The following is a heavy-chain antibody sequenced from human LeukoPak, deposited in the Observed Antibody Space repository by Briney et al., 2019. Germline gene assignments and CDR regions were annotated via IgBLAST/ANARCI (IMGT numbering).Heavy chain of an antibody. CDR3: AKDPASGLETNYFFDY. CDR2: ISGSGGGT. J-gene: IGHJ4*02. CDR1: GFTFNNYA. V-gene: IGHV3-23*01. Sequence: GGSLRLSCAASGFTFNNYAMSWVRQPPGKGLEWVSGISGSGGGTYYADSVKGRFTISRDNSKNTLYLQMNSLRAEDTAVYYCAKDPASGLETNYFFDYWGQGTLVTVSS. D-gene: IGHD1-1*01.